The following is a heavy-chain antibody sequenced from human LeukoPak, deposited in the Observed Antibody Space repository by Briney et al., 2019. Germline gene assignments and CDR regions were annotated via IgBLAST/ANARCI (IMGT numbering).Heavy chain of an antibody. Sequence: PGRSLRLSCAASGFTFSSYAMHWVRQAPGKGLEWVAVIWYDGSNKYYADSVKGRFTISRDNSKNTLYLQMNSLRAEDTAVYYCAKVVFVVPAAIRGYFDYWGQGTLVTVSS. CDR1: GFTFSSYA. D-gene: IGHD2-2*01. V-gene: IGHV3-33*06. CDR3: AKVVFVVPAAIRGYFDY. CDR2: IWYDGSNK. J-gene: IGHJ4*02.